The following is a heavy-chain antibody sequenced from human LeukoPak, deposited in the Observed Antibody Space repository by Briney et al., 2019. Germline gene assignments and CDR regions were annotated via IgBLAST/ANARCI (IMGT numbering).Heavy chain of an antibody. CDR2: MIAGGHST. CDR3: AKVSDDYGARISYFDY. Sequence: PGGSLRLSCAASGFTFTNYAMSGVPQAPGKGLQWGSVMIAGGHSTYYADSVKGRFTISRDSYKNKIYLKMKSLSDEDPGVYYCAKVSDDYGARISYFDYWGQGTLVTVSS. V-gene: IGHV3-23*01. CDR1: GFTFTNYA. J-gene: IGHJ4*02. D-gene: IGHD3-16*01.